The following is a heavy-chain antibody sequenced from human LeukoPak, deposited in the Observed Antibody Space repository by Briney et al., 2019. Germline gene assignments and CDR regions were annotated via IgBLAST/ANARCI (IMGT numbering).Heavy chain of an antibody. J-gene: IGHJ6*02. CDR3: ASPKSYDYYYYGMDV. V-gene: IGHV1-69*04. Sequence: SVKVSCKASGGTFSSYAISWVRQAPGQGLEWMGRIIPILGIANYAQKFQGRVTITADKSTSTAYMELSSLRSEDTAVYYCASPKSYDYYYYGMDVWGQGTTVTVSS. CDR1: GGTFSSYA. D-gene: IGHD4-17*01. CDR2: IIPILGIA.